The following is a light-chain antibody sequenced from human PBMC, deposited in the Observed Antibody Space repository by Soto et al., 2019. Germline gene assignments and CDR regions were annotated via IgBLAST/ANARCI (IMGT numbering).Light chain of an antibody. CDR1: QSVNSD. CDR2: SAS. CDR3: QQYNNWPLT. V-gene: IGKV3-15*01. Sequence: ETVMTQSPATLSASPGESATLSCRASQSVNSDLAWYQQIPGQAPRLLIYSASTGATGGPDRFSGSGSGTEFTLTISSLQSEDFAIYYGQQYNNWPLTVGGGTKVEI. J-gene: IGKJ4*01.